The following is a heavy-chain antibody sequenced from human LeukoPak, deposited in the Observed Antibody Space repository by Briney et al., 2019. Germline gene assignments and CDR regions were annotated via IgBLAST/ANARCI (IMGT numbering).Heavy chain of an antibody. J-gene: IGHJ4*02. V-gene: IGHV3-23*01. Sequence: GGSLRLSCAASGFTFSSYAMSWVRQAPGKGLEWVSAISGSGGSTYYADSVKGRFTISRDNAKNSLYLQMNSLRAEDTAVYYCAREPEDYYDSSGYYPDWGQGTLVTVSS. CDR2: ISGSGGST. CDR3: AREPEDYYDSSGYYPD. D-gene: IGHD3-22*01. CDR1: GFTFSSYA.